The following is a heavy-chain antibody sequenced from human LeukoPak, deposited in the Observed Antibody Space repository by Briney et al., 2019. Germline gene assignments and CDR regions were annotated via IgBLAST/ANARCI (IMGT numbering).Heavy chain of an antibody. CDR1: GGSISSYY. Sequence: SETLSLTCTVSGGSISSYYWSWIRQPAGKGLEWIGCIYTSGSTNYNPSLKSRVTMSVDTSKNQFSLKLSSVTAADTAVYYCARDPSDYCSSTSCYTREYYFDYWGQGTLVTVSS. J-gene: IGHJ4*02. V-gene: IGHV4-4*07. CDR3: ARDPSDYCSSTSCYTREYYFDY. CDR2: IYTSGST. D-gene: IGHD2-2*02.